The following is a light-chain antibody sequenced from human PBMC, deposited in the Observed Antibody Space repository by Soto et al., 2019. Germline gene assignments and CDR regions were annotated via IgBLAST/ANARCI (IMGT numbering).Light chain of an antibody. CDR1: QSVRSNY. J-gene: IGKJ4*01. CDR2: GAS. CDR3: QQDGTSPPLT. V-gene: IGKV3-20*01. Sequence: EIVLTQSPGTLSLSPGDRATLSCRASQSVRSNYLAWYQQKPGQAPRLLLYGASSRATGIPDRFSGSGSGTDFTLTISRLEPEDCARYDCQQDGTSPPLTVGGGTKVEIK.